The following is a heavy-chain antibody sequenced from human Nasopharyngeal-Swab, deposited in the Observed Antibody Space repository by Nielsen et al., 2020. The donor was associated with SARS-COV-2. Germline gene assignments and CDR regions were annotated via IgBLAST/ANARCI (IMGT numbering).Heavy chain of an antibody. CDR3: ARTKWLRFGYYYGMDV. J-gene: IGHJ6*02. CDR2: IKQDGSEK. D-gene: IGHD5-12*01. Sequence: VRQAPGKGLEWVANIKQDGSEKYYVDSVKGRFTISRDNAKNSLYLQMNSLRAEGTAVYYCARTKWLRFGYYYGMDVWGQGTTVTVSS. V-gene: IGHV3-7*01.